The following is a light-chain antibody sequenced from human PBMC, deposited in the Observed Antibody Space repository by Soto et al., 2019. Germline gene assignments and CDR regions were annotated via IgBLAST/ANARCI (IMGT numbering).Light chain of an antibody. Sequence: EIVLTQSPGTLSLSPGERATLSCRASQSVYISYLAWYQQKPGQAPRLLIYGASSRTNGIPDRFSGSGSGTDFTLTISRLEPEDFAVYYCQQYGSSPWTFGQGTKVEIK. V-gene: IGKV3-20*01. CDR2: GAS. CDR3: QQYGSSPWT. J-gene: IGKJ1*01. CDR1: QSVYISY.